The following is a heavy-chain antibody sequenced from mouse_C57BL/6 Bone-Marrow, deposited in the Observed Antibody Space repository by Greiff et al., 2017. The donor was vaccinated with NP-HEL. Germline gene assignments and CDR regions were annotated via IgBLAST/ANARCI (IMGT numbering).Heavy chain of an antibody. J-gene: IGHJ4*01. CDR2: IHPNSGNT. CDR3: ARGELYYSNPYYAMDY. CDR1: GYTFTSYW. V-gene: IGHV1-64*01. D-gene: IGHD2-5*01. Sequence: VQLQQSGAELVKPGASVKLSCKASGYTFTSYWMHWVKQRPGQGLEWIGMIHPNSGNTFYNEKFKGKATLTADKSSSTAYMELRSLTSEDSAVYFCARGELYYSNPYYAMDYWGQGTSVTVSS.